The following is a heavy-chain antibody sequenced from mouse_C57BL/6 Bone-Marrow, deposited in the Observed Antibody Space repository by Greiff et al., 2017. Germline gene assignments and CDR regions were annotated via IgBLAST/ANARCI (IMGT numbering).Heavy chain of an antibody. J-gene: IGHJ4*01. CDR1: GFTFSSYA. CDR2: LSSGGDYI. CDR3: TRVRRGYARDY. Sequence: EVQLVESGEGLVKPGGSLKLSCAASGFTFSSYAMSWVRQTPEKRLEWVAYLSSGGDYIYYADTVKGRFTISRDNARNTLYLQMSSLKSEDTAMDYSTRVRRGYARDYWGQGTSVTVAS. V-gene: IGHV5-9-1*02. D-gene: IGHD2-14*01.